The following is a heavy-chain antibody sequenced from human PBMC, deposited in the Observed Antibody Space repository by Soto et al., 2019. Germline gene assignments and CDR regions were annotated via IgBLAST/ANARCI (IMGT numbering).Heavy chain of an antibody. CDR3: ARDPGRGILGWFDP. V-gene: IGHV4-31*03. Sequence: SETLSLTCTVSGGSISSGGYYWSWIRQHPGKGLEWIGYIYYSGSTYYNPSLKSRVTISVDTSKNQFSLKLSSVTAADTAVYYCARDPGRGILGWFDPWGQGTLVTVSS. CDR1: GGSISSGGYY. D-gene: IGHD7-27*01. J-gene: IGHJ5*02. CDR2: IYYSGST.